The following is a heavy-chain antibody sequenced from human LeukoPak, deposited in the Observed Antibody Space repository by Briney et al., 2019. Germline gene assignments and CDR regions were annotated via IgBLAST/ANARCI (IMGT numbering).Heavy chain of an antibody. V-gene: IGHV4-61*01. J-gene: IGHJ5*02. CDR1: GGSVSSGLCY. CDR3: ARDLDNYTFDP. CDR2: IYYSGST. Sequence: SETLSLTCTVSGGSVSSGLCYWSWIRQPPGKGLEWIGYIYYSGSTNYNPSLKSRVTISVDTSKNQFSLKLSSVTAADTAVYYCARDLDNYTFDPWGQGTLVTVSS. D-gene: IGHD4-11*01.